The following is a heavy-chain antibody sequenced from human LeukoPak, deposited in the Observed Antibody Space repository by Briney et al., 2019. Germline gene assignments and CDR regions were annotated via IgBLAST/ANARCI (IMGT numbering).Heavy chain of an antibody. D-gene: IGHD6-13*01. CDR2: IIPIFGTA. CDR1: GGTFSSYA. V-gene: IGHV1-69*05. CDR3: ATTISSSWFEPSDY. Sequence: ASVKVSCKASGGTFSSYAISWVRQAPGQGLEWMGGIIPIFGTANYAQKFQGRVTITTDESTSTAYMELSNLRSEDTAVYYCATTISSSWFEPSDYWGQGTLVTVSS. J-gene: IGHJ4*02.